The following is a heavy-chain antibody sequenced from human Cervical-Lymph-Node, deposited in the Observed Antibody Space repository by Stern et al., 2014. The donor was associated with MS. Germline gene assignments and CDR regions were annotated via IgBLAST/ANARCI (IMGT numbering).Heavy chain of an antibody. Sequence: QLQLQESGPGLVKPSQTLSLTCTVSGGSISSGGYYWSWIRQHPGKGLEWIGYISYSGATYYNPSLKSLVTISVDTSKNQFSLKLSSVTAADTAVYFCERSRMFYGSSGYYPAAFDIWGQGTMFTVSS. J-gene: IGHJ3*02. D-gene: IGHD3-22*01. CDR2: ISYSGAT. V-gene: IGHV4-31*01. CDR1: GGSISSGGYY. CDR3: ERSRMFYGSSGYYPAAFDI.